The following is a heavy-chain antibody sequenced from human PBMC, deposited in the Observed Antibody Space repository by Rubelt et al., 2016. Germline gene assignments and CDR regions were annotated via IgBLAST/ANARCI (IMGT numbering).Heavy chain of an antibody. J-gene: IGHJ6*02. Sequence: YYADSVKGRFTISRDNAKNSLYLQMNSLRAEDTAVYYCARVTVVVVAATLYYYGMDVWGQGTTVTVSS. V-gene: IGHV3-21*01. D-gene: IGHD2-15*01. CDR3: ARVTVVVVAATLYYYGMDV.